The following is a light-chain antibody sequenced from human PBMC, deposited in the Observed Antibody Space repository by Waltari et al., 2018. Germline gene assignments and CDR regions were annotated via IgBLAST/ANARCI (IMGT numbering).Light chain of an antibody. V-gene: IGKV1-9*01. CDR1: QGISSY. J-gene: IGKJ4*01. Sequence: DIQLTQSPSFLSASVGDRVTITCRASQGISSYLAWYQQKPRKDPKLLSYDASTLQSGVPSRFSGSGSGTEVTLTISSLQPEELATYYCQQLNHYHRDSTFGGGTKVEIK. CDR2: DAS. CDR3: QQLNHYHRDST.